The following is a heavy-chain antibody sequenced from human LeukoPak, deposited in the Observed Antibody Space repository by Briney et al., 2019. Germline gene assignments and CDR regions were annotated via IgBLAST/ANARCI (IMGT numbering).Heavy chain of an antibody. CDR1: VYSLTSFD. CDR2: MNPKRGNT. CDR3: AWGGSSSSYYNNYGMDV. Sequence: GASVKVSCKASVYSLTSFDINWVRQGSGQGLEWMGLMNPKRGNTGYAPTFQGRVTITRDTSIDTAFMELSSLRPDDTAVYYCAWGGSSSSYYNNYGMDVWGQGTTITVSS. V-gene: IGHV1-8*01. J-gene: IGHJ6*02. D-gene: IGHD6-13*01.